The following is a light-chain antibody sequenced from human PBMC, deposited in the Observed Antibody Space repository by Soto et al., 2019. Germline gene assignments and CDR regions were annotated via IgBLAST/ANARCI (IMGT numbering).Light chain of an antibody. CDR2: DAS. Sequence: DLQMTQSPSSLSASVGDRVTITCQTSQDISNSLNWYQQKSGKAPNLLIYDASNLETGVPSRFSGGGAGTHFTFTISSLQPEDFATYYCQQHDNLPLTFGGGTKLEIK. CDR1: QDISNS. J-gene: IGKJ4*01. V-gene: IGKV1-33*01. CDR3: QQHDNLPLT.